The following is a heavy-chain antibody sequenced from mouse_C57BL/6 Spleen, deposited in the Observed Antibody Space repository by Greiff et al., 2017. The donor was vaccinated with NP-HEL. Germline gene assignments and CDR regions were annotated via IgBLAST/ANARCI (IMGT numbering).Heavy chain of an antibody. CDR1: GFSLTSYA. V-gene: IGHV2-9-1*01. CDR2: IWPGGGT. J-gene: IGHJ4*01. Sequence: VKLMESGPGLVAPSQSLSITCTVSGFSLTSYAISWVRQPPGKGLEWLGVIWPGGGTNYNSALNSRLSISKDNSKSQAFLKMNSLQTDDTARYYCARKGTTGAMDYRGQGTSVTVAS. D-gene: IGHD2-14*01. CDR3: ARKGTTGAMDY.